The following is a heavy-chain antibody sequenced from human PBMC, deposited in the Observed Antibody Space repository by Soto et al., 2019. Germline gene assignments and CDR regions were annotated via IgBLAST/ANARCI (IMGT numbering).Heavy chain of an antibody. Sequence: XETLSLTCSVSGCSIGSVDNYWAWIRQARGKGLEWIGSVYYVGSPFYNPSLKSRVTMSIDTTKNQFSLNLTSVTATDTAVYYCATIIIPGTRHTDFDHRGQGISVTVSS. CDR2: VYYVGSP. J-gene: IGHJ5*02. CDR1: GCSIGSVDNY. V-gene: IGHV4-39*01. CDR3: ATIIIPGTRHTDFDH.